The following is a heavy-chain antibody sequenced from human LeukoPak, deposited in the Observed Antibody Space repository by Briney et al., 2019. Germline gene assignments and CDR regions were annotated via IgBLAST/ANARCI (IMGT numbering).Heavy chain of an antibody. CDR1: GGSFSGYY. J-gene: IGHJ4*02. Sequence: SETLSLTCVVYGGSFSGYYWSWIRQPPGKGLEWIGEINHSGSTNYNPSLKSRVTISVDTSKNQFSLKLSSVTAADTAVYYCARVNGIVSFWGQGTLVTVSS. CDR2: INHSGST. CDR3: ARVNGIVSF. V-gene: IGHV4-34*01. D-gene: IGHD2/OR15-2a*01.